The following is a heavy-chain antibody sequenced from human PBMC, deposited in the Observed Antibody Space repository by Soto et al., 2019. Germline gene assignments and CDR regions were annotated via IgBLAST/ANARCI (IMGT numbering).Heavy chain of an antibody. CDR1: GFTFSSYA. CDR2: ISGGGGST. CDR3: ANWDRWLPLDY. D-gene: IGHD6-19*01. Sequence: VQLLESGGGVVQPWGSLRLSCAASGFTFSSYAMSWVRQAPGKGLEWVSAISGGGGSTYYADSVKGRFTISRDNSKNTLYLQMNSLRAEDTAVYYCANWDRWLPLDYWGQGTLVTVSS. J-gene: IGHJ4*02. V-gene: IGHV3-23*01.